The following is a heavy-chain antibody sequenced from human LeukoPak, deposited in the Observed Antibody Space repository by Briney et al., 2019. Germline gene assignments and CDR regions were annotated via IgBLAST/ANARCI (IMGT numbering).Heavy chain of an antibody. CDR1: GYTFTGYY. Sequence: ASVKVSCKASGYTFTGYYMHWVRQAPGQGLEWMGWINPNSGGTNYAQKFQGWVTMTRDTSISTAYMELSRLRSDDTAVYYCARADRDDSSGTIHYYYYGMDVWGQGTTVTVSS. D-gene: IGHD3-22*01. V-gene: IGHV1-2*04. CDR2: INPNSGGT. CDR3: ARADRDDSSGTIHYYYYGMDV. J-gene: IGHJ6*02.